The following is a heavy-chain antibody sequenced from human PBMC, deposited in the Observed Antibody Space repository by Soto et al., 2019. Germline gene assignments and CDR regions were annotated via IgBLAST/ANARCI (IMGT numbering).Heavy chain of an antibody. Sequence: PGGSLRLSCAASGFTFSGYTMNWVRQAPGKGLEWVSSITSGSSYIYYADSVKGRFTISRDNAKNSLYLQITSLRAEDTATYYCARSSFDYWGQGTLVTVSS. CDR3: ARSSFDY. CDR2: ITSGSSYI. J-gene: IGHJ4*02. CDR1: GFTFSGYT. V-gene: IGHV3-21*01.